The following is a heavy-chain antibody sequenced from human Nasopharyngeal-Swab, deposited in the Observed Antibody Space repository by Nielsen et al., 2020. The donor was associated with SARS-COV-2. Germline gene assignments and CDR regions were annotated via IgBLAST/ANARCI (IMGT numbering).Heavy chain of an antibody. V-gene: IGHV3-53*01. Sequence: WIRQPPGKGLEWVSVIYSGGSRHYADSVEGRFTISRDNSKNALYLQMNSLRAEDTAVYYCARSRLPGVFSVTASWYFDLWGRGTLVTVSS. CDR2: IYSGGSR. J-gene: IGHJ2*01. CDR3: ARSRLPGVFSVTASWYFDL. D-gene: IGHD2-21*02.